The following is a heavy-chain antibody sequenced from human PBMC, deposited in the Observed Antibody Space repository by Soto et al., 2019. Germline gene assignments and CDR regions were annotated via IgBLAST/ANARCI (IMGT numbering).Heavy chain of an antibody. CDR3: AGLTIGGTYYYAPDFRQDYFDS. Sequence: PSETLSLTCAVSGGSISSGGYSWSWIRQPPGKGLEWIGYIYHSGSTYYNPSLKSRVTISVDTSKNQFSLKLSSVTAADTAVYYCAGLTIGGTYYYAPDFRQDYFDSWGQGTLVTVSS. D-gene: IGHD3-10*01. J-gene: IGHJ4*02. CDR1: GGSISSGGYS. CDR2: IYHSGST. V-gene: IGHV4-30-2*02.